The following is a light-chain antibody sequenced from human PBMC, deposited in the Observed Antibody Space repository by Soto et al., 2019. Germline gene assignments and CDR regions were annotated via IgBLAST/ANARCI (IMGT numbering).Light chain of an antibody. Sequence: EIVLTQSPGTLSLSPGERATLSCRASQSVSSSYLAWYQQKPGQAPRLLIYGASSRGTGIPDRFSVSWSGTDFTLTISRLESEDFAVYYCRQYGSSPFTFGIGTKVDIK. V-gene: IGKV3-20*01. CDR1: QSVSSSY. CDR2: GAS. CDR3: RQYGSSPFT. J-gene: IGKJ3*01.